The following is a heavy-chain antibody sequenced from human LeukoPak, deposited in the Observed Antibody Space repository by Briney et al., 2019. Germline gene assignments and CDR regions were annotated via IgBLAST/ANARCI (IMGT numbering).Heavy chain of an antibody. CDR2: IYSGGST. J-gene: IGHJ4*02. D-gene: IGHD3-10*01. CDR1: GFTVSSNY. Sequence: GGSLRLSCAASGFTVSSNYMSWVRQAPGKGLEWVSVIYSGGSTYYADSVKGRFTISRDNSKNTLYLQMNSLRAEDTAVYYCARDLGLYYYGSGSQGDYWGQGTLVTVSS. CDR3: ARDLGLYYYGSGSQGDY. V-gene: IGHV3-66*01.